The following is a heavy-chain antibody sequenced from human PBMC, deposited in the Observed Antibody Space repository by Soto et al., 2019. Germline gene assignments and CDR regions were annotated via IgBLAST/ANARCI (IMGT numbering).Heavy chain of an antibody. CDR1: GFTFSDYY. CDR2: ISSSGSTI. CDR3: AREADCSSTSCYLFYMDV. V-gene: IGHV3-11*01. J-gene: IGHJ6*03. Sequence: GGSLRLSCAASGFTFSDYYMSWIRQAPGKGLEWVSYISSSGSTIYYADSVKGRFTISRDNAKNSLYLQMNSLRAEDTAVYYCAREADCSSTSCYLFYMDVWGKGTTVTVSS. D-gene: IGHD2-2*01.